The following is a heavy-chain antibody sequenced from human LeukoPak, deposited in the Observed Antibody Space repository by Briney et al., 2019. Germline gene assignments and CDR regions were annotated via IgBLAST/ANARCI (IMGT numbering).Heavy chain of an antibody. CDR1: GYTFTSYG. D-gene: IGHD3-22*01. CDR3: ARDRGYYYDSSGSIPLNAFDI. CDR2: ISAYNGNT. J-gene: IGHJ3*02. Sequence: ASVKVSCKASGYTFTSYGISWVRQAPGQGLEWMGWISAYNGNTNYAQRLQGRVTMTTDTSTSTAYMEPRSLRSDDTAVYYCARDRGYYYDSSGSIPLNAFDIWGQGTMVTVSS. V-gene: IGHV1-18*01.